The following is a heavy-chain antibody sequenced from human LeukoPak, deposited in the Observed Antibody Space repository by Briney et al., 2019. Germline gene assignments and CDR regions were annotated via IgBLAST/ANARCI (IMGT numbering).Heavy chain of an antibody. V-gene: IGHV5-51*01. CDR2: IYPSDSDT. Sequence: NLGESLKISCKGSGYSFTSYWIGWVRQMPGKGLEWMGIIYPSDSDTRYSPSFQGQVTISADKSISTAYLQWSSLKASDTAMYYCARHLIVVDTPLDAFDIWGQGTMVTVSS. J-gene: IGHJ3*02. CDR3: ARHLIVVDTPLDAFDI. D-gene: IGHD3-22*01. CDR1: GYSFTSYW.